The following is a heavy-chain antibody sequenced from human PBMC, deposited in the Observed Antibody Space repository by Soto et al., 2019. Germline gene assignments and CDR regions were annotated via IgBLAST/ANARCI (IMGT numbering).Heavy chain of an antibody. D-gene: IGHD2-15*01. J-gene: IGHJ4*02. V-gene: IGHV4-59*11. CDR2: IHYSGST. CDR3: TGGGGGNPFDY. CDR1: GVSITNHY. Sequence: SETLSLTCTVSGVSITNHYWTWIRQPPGKGLEWIGNIHYSGSTNYSPSLKSRVIISVDTSEKQSSLKLSSVTTAETAVYYCTGGGGGNPFDYWGQGTLVTVSS.